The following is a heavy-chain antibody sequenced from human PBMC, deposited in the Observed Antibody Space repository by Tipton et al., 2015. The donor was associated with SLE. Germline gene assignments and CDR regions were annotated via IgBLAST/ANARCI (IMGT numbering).Heavy chain of an antibody. CDR1: GYTFTSYD. CDR3: ARSSRPTIFGVVSRVYMDV. J-gene: IGHJ6*03. D-gene: IGHD3-3*01. V-gene: IGHV1-8*01. CDR2: MNPNSGNT. Sequence: QLVQSGAEVKKPGASVKVSCKASGYTFTSYDINWVRQATGQGLEWMGWMNPNSGNTGYAQKFQGRVSMTRNTSISTAYMELSSLSSEDSAVYYCARSSRPTIFGVVSRVYMDVWGKGTTVTVSS.